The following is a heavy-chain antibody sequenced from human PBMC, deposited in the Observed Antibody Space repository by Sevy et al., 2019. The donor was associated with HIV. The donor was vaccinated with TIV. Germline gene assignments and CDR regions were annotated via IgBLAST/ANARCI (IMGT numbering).Heavy chain of an antibody. D-gene: IGHD3-10*01. Sequence: ASVKVSCKASGYLFTGYYVHWVRQAPGQGLEWMGWINPNDGGTNYSQKFQGSVTMTTDTSISTAYMELNRLTSDDTAMFYCSRSLYGSGTYLNDYWGQGTLITVSS. CDR1: GYLFTGYY. J-gene: IGHJ4*02. CDR3: SRSLYGSGTYLNDY. V-gene: IGHV1-2*02. CDR2: INPNDGGT.